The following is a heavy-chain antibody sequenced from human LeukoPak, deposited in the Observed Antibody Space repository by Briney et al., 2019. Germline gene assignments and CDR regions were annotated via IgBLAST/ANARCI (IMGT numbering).Heavy chain of an antibody. CDR1: GFTFSSYS. D-gene: IGHD3-22*01. J-gene: IGHJ3*02. Sequence: GGSLRLSCAASGFTFSSYSMNWVRQAPGKGLEWVSYISSSSSTILYADSVKGRFTISRDNAKNTLYLQMNSLRAEDTAVYYCTREKDYYDSSGYYRDAFDIWGQGTKVTASS. V-gene: IGHV3-48*04. CDR3: TREKDYYDSSGYYRDAFDI. CDR2: ISSSSSTI.